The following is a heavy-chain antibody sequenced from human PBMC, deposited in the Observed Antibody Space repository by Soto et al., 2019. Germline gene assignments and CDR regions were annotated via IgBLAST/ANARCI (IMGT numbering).Heavy chain of an antibody. Sequence: EVQLVQSGAEVKRPGESLKISCNGSAYTFTNYYIGWVRQMPGKGLEWMGIIYPGDSETTYSPSFQGQVTFSVDKSLNIASLQWSSLKASDTDIYYCSITRHYHGAAFDSWGHGTLVTVSS. D-gene: IGHD3-10*01. CDR1: AYTFTNYY. CDR3: SITRHYHGAAFDS. CDR2: IYPGDSET. V-gene: IGHV5-51*01. J-gene: IGHJ4*01.